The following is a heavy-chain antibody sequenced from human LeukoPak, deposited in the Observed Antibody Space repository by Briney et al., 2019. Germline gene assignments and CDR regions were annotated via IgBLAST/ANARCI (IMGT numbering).Heavy chain of an antibody. J-gene: IGHJ4*02. V-gene: IGHV4-38-2*02. CDR3: ARRRLLWFGGGFDY. D-gene: IGHD3-10*01. Sequence: SETLSLTCTVSGYSISSGRYWGWIRQPPGKGLEWIGSIYPSGSTYYNPSLKSRVTISVDTSKNQFSLKLSSVTAADTAVYYCARRRLLWFGGGFDYWGQGTLVTVSS. CDR1: GYSISSGRY. CDR2: IYPSGST.